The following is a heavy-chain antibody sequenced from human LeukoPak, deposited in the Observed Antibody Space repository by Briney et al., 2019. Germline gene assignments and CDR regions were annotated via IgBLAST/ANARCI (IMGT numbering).Heavy chain of an antibody. J-gene: IGHJ5*02. CDR3: ARGVGSSWPGWFDP. V-gene: IGHV3-48*03. CDR1: GFTFSNYE. Sequence: GGSLRLSCAASGFTFSNYELNWVRQAPGKGLEWVSYISHSGRTIYSADSVKGRFTIFRGNAKNSLYLQMNSLRAEDTAVYYCARGVGSSWPGWFDPWGQGTLVTVSS. CDR2: ISHSGRTI. D-gene: IGHD6-13*01.